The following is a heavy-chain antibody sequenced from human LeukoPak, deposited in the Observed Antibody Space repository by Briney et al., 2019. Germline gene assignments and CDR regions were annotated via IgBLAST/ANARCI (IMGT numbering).Heavy chain of an antibody. CDR3: ARALGGGSSAWFDP. D-gene: IGHD1-26*01. V-gene: IGHV4-59*01. J-gene: IGHJ5*02. Sequence: PSETLSLTCTVSGGSISSYYWSWIRQPPGKGLEWIGYIYYSGSTNYNPSLKSRVTISVDTSKNQFSLKLSSVTAADTAVYYCARALGGGSSAWFDPWGQGTLVTLSS. CDR1: GGSISSYY. CDR2: IYYSGST.